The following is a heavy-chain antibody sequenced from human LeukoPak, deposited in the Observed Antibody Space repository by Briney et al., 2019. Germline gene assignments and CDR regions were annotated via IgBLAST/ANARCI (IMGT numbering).Heavy chain of an antibody. D-gene: IGHD1-1*01. V-gene: IGHV1-69*05. J-gene: IGHJ5*02. Sequence: GASVKVSCKASGGTFSSEALIWGGQAPGQGLEWMGGIIPIFGRPDYAQKFQDIVTITTDESTNTVYMELSSLRSEDTAVYYCARGETILNWFDPWGQGTLVTVSS. CDR3: ARGETILNWFDP. CDR2: IIPIFGRP. CDR1: GGTFSSEA.